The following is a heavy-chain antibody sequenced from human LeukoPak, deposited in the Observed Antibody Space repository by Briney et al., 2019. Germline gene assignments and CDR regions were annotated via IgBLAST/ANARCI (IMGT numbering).Heavy chain of an antibody. CDR1: GGSFSGYY. CDR2: IYTSGST. Sequence: SETLSLTCAVYGGSFSGYYWSWIRQPPGKGLEWIGRIYTSGSTNYNPSLKSRVTMSVDTSKNQFSLKLSSVTAADTAVYYCARDRPYDSSGSFDPWGQGTLVTVSS. CDR3: ARDRPYDSSGSFDP. J-gene: IGHJ5*02. V-gene: IGHV4-4*07. D-gene: IGHD3-22*01.